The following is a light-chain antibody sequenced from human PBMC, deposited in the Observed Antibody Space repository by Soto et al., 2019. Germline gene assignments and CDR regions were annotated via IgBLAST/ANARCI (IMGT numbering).Light chain of an antibody. CDR2: SVS. CDR3: GSWDSSLSAYV. V-gene: IGLV2-14*01. J-gene: IGLJ1*01. CDR1: SSDIGTYDH. Sequence: QSALTQPASVSGSPGQSITISCSGTSSDIGTYDHVAWFQQFPGKTPKLMIYSVSNRPSGVSYRFSGSKSGNTASLTISGLQTGDEADYYCGSWDSSLSAYVFGTGTKLTVL.